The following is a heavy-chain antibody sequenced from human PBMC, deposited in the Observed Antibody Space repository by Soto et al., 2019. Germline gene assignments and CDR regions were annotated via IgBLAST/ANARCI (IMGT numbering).Heavy chain of an antibody. CDR1: GGSISSYY. CDR2: IYYSGST. J-gene: IGHJ4*02. Sequence: QVQLQESGPGLVKPSETLSLTCTVSGGSISSYYWSWIRQPPGKGLEWIGYIYYSGSTNYNPSLKSRVTISVDTSKNQCSLKLSSVTAADTAVYYCAAADTSSSWFPYWGQGTLVTVSS. D-gene: IGHD6-13*01. CDR3: AAADTSSSWFPY. V-gene: IGHV4-59*01.